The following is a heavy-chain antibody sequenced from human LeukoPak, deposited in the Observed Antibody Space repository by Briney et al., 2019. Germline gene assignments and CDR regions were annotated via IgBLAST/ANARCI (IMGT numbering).Heavy chain of an antibody. Sequence: SETLSLTCAVYGGSFSGYYWSWIRQPPGKGLEWIGEINHSGSTNYNPSLKSRVTISVDTSKNQFSLKLSSVTAADTAVYYCARGKPFFDPWGQGTLVTVSS. V-gene: IGHV4-34*01. CDR2: INHSGST. J-gene: IGHJ5*02. CDR1: GGSFSGYY. CDR3: ARGKPFFDP.